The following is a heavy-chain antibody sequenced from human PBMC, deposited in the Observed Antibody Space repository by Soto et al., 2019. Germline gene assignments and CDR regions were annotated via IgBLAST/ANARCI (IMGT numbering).Heavy chain of an antibody. D-gene: IGHD3-22*01. CDR1: GYSFTSYW. V-gene: IGHV5-10-1*01. J-gene: IGHJ4*02. CDR3: ARQNEYYDSSGYYPDY. Sequence: PGESLKISCKGSGYSFTSYWIGWVRQMPGKGLEWMGRIDPSDSYTNYSPSFQGHVTISADKSISTAYLQWSSLKASDTAMYYCARQNEYYDSSGYYPDYWGQGTLVTVSS. CDR2: IDPSDSYT.